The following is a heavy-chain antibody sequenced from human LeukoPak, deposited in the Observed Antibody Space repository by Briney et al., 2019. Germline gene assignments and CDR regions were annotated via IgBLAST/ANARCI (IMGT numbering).Heavy chain of an antibody. CDR2: ISSSSSYI. Sequence: GGSLRLSCAASGFTFSSYSMNWVRQAPGKGLEWVSSISSSSSYIYYADSVKGRFTISRDNAKNSLYLQMNSLRAEDTAVYYCARDPAAAGYYYYYYMDVWGKGTTVTVSS. V-gene: IGHV3-21*01. CDR3: ARDPAAAGYYYYYYMDV. J-gene: IGHJ6*03. D-gene: IGHD6-13*01. CDR1: GFTFSSYS.